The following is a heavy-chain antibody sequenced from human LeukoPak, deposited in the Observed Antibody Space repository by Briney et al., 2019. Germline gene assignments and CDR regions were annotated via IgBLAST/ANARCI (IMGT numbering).Heavy chain of an antibody. J-gene: IGHJ6*03. CDR2: MNPNSGNT. D-gene: IGHD3-16*01. CDR3: ARGPLPYYDYVWGSYKSYYMDV. V-gene: IGHV1-8*03. Sequence: VASVKVSCKASGYTFTGYYMHWVRQATGQGLEWMGWMNPNSGNTGYAQKFQGRVTITRNTSISTAYMELSSLRSEDTAVYYCARGPLPYYDYVWGSYKSYYMDVWGKGTTVTVSS. CDR1: GYTFTGYY.